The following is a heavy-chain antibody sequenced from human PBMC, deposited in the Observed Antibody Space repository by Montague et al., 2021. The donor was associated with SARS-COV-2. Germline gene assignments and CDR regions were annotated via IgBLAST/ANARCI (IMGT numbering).Heavy chain of an antibody. Sequence: LSCAASGFTFSSNWMHWVRQAPGKGLVWVSRINSDGSSTSYADSVKGRFTISRDNAKNTLYLKMNSLRAEDTAVYYCARGEGVLSLFYYYYMDVWGKGTTVTVSS. CDR2: INSDGSST. CDR1: GFTFSSNW. V-gene: IGHV3-74*01. D-gene: IGHD3-3*01. CDR3: ARGEGVLSLFYYYYMDV. J-gene: IGHJ6*03.